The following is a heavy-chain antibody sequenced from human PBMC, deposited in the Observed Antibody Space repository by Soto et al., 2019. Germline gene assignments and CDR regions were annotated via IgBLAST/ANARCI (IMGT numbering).Heavy chain of an antibody. D-gene: IGHD3-10*01. CDR2: IKQDGSEK. J-gene: IGHJ5*02. Sequence: GGSLRLSCAASGFTFSSYWMSWVRQAPGKGLEWAANIKQDGSEKYYVDSVKGRFTISRDNAKNSLYLQMNSLRAEDTAVYYCARVGSGSYYRGGVWFDPWGQGTLVTVSS. V-gene: IGHV3-7*05. CDR1: GFTFSSYW. CDR3: ARVGSGSYYRGGVWFDP.